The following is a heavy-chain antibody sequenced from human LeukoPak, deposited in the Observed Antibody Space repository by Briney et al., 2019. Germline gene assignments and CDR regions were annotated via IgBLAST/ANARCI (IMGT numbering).Heavy chain of an antibody. CDR2: IYSSGST. CDR3: ARGYGLGSPYYFDY. Sequence: SETPSLTCSVSGGSINNYYWSWIRQPAGKGLEWIGRIYSSGSTNSNPSLKSRVTMSVDTSKNQFSLKLSSVTAADTAVYFCARGYGLGSPYYFDYWGQGTLVTVSS. D-gene: IGHD3/OR15-3a*01. J-gene: IGHJ4*02. V-gene: IGHV4-4*07. CDR1: GGSINNYY.